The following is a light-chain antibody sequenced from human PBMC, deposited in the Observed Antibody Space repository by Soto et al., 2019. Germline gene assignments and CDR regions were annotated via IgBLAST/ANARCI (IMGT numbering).Light chain of an antibody. V-gene: IGKV2-30*02. CDR2: RVS. CDR1: QSLVHGDGNTY. CDR3: MQGTYRRT. Sequence: DIVMTQSPLSLPVTLGQPASISCRSSQSLVHGDGNTYLNWYLQRPGQSPRRLIYRVSNRDSGVQDRFSGSGSGTDFTLKISRVEAEDVGVYYCMQGTYRRTFGPGTKVEIK. J-gene: IGKJ1*01.